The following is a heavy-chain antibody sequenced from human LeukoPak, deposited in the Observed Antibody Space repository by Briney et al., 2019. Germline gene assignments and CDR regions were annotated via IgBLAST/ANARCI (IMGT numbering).Heavy chain of an antibody. CDR1: GFTFSNAW. V-gene: IGHV3-15*01. Sequence: PGGSLRLSCAASGFTFSNAWMSWVRQAPGKGLEWVGLIKSKTDGGTTDYAAPVKGRFTISRDDSKNTLYLQMSSLKTEDTAVYYCATVSWYFDFWGRGTLVSVSA. CDR3: ATVSWYFDF. CDR2: IKSKTDGGTT. J-gene: IGHJ2*01.